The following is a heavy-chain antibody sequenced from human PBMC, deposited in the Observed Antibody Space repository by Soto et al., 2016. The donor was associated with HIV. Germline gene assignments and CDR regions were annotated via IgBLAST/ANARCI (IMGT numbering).Heavy chain of an antibody. CDR1: GFSISSGYY. D-gene: IGHD5-12*01. CDR2: IYHIGNT. J-gene: IGHJ2*01. V-gene: IGHV4-38-2*01. CDR3: ARVFKYSEYSGYKRPGYFDS. Sequence: QVQLQESGPGLVKPSETLSLTCAVSGFSISSGYYWGWIRQPPGKGLEWIGNIYHIGNTYYNPSLKSRLSISADTSKNQFSLKLRSVTAADTAMYYCARVFKYSEYSGYKRPGYFDSLGPWHPGHCLL.